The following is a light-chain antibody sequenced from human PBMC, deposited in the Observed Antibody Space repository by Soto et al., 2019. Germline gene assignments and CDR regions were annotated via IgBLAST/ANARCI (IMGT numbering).Light chain of an antibody. CDR3: AAWDDSLNGYV. V-gene: IGLV1-44*01. CDR2: SNN. J-gene: IGLJ1*01. Sequence: QSVLTQPPSASGTPGQRVTISCSGSSSNIGSNTVNWYQQLPGTAPKLLIYSNNQRPSGVPDRFSGSKSGTSASLAISGLQSEDEAAYYCAAWDDSLNGYVFGTGTKVTAL. CDR1: SSNIGSNT.